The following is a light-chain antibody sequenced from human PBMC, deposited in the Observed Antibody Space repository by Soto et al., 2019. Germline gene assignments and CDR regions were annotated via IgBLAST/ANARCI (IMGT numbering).Light chain of an antibody. CDR3: VQDLQSPFA. Sequence: VLTQSPLSLPVTPGEPASISCRSSQSLLHSDGRNYLDWYVHKPGQSPQLRINFGSIRPSGVPDRFSGSGSGTDCTLRISRGEAADVGVYYCVQDLQSPFAFGPGTTVDIK. CDR2: FGS. J-gene: IGKJ3*01. CDR1: QSLLHSDGRNY. V-gene: IGKV2-28*01.